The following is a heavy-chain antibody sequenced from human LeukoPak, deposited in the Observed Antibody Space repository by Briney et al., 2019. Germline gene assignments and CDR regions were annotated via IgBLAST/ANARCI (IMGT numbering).Heavy chain of an antibody. D-gene: IGHD2-8*02. CDR2: ISDSGGKT. CDR3: TRVQAGRSGLMDV. J-gene: IGHJ6*02. Sequence: PGGSLRLSCAASGFSFTNYAMSWVRQAPGKGLEWVSSISDSGGKTYYAASVKGRFTISRDTSKNTLYLQMNSLRDEDAAVYHCTRVQAGRSGLMDVWGRGTTVTVSS. CDR1: GFSFTNYA. V-gene: IGHV3-23*01.